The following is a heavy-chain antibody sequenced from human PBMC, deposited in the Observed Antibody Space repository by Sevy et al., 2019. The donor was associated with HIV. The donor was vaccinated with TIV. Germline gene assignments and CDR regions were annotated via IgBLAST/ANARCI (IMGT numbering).Heavy chain of an antibody. J-gene: IGHJ4*01. CDR2: IYYRGSS. CDR1: GDSISSQSYY. V-gene: IGHV4-39*01. D-gene: IGHD3-3*01. CDR3: ARQVRFSGVIINHFDY. Sequence: SETLSLTCTVSGDSISSQSYYWAWIRQSPGKGLEWIASIYYRGSSYYNVSLRGRVTISVDTSKEQISLKLSSVTAADTAVYFCARQVRFSGVIINHFDYWGHGTLVTVSS.